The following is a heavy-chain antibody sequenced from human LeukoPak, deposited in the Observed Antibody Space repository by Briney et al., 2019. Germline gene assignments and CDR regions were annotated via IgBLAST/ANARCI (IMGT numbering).Heavy chain of an antibody. CDR3: ASGITDQPWGYFDY. V-gene: IGHV4-59*01. D-gene: IGHD3-16*01. CDR1: GGSISSYY. J-gene: IGHJ4*02. CDR2: IYYSGST. Sequence: PSETLSLTCTVAGGSISSYYWSWLRQPPGKGLEWIGYIYYSGSTNYNPSLKSRVTISVDTSKNQFSLKLSSVTAADTAVYYCASGITDQPWGYFDYWGQGTLVTVSS.